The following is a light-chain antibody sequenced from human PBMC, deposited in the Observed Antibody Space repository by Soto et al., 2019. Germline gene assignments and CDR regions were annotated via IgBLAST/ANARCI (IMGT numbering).Light chain of an antibody. V-gene: IGLV2-8*01. Sequence: QSVLTQPPSASGSPGQSVTLSCTGTSSDVGGYNYVSWYQQHPGKAPKLMIYEVNKRPSGVPDRFSGSKSGNTASLTVSGLQTEDEADYYCSSYGGSNNYVFGPGTKLTVL. J-gene: IGLJ1*01. CDR3: SSYGGSNNYV. CDR2: EVN. CDR1: SSDVGGYNY.